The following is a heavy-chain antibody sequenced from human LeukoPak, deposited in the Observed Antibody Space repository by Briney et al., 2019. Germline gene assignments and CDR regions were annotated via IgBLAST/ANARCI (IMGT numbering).Heavy chain of an antibody. Sequence: ASVKVSCKASGYTFTSYGISWVRQAPGQGLEWMGWISAYNGNTNYAQKLQGRVTMTTDTSTGTAYMELRSLRSDDTAVYYCARDSFTCSSTSCYQGDYWGQGTLVTVSS. CDR2: ISAYNGNT. CDR3: ARDSFTCSSTSCYQGDY. V-gene: IGHV1-18*01. CDR1: GYTFTSYG. J-gene: IGHJ4*02. D-gene: IGHD2-2*01.